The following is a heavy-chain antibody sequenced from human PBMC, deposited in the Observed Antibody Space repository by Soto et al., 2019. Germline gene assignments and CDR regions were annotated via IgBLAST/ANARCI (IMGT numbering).Heavy chain of an antibody. Sequence: GESLKISCKGSGYSFTSYWIGWVRQMPGKGLEWMGIIYPGDSDTRYSPSFQGQVTISADKSISTAYLQWSSLKASDTAMYYGAGPRRKDSFWSEPDGMDVWGQGTTVTVSS. J-gene: IGHJ6*02. CDR3: AGPRRKDSFWSEPDGMDV. CDR2: IYPGDSDT. V-gene: IGHV5-51*01. CDR1: GYSFTSYW. D-gene: IGHD3-3*01.